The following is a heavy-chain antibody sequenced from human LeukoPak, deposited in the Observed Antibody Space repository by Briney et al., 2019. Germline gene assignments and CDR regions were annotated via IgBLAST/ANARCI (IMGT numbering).Heavy chain of an antibody. CDR3: AREKVPGIHYYDSSGYPDY. D-gene: IGHD3-22*01. CDR2: ISAYNGNT. CDR1: GYTFTSYG. Sequence: ASVKVSCKASGYTFTSYGISWVRQAPGQGLEWMGWISAYNGNTNYAQKLQGRVTMTTDTSTSTAYMELRSLRSDDTAVYYCAREKVPGIHYYDSSGYPDYWGQGTLVTVSS. J-gene: IGHJ4*02. V-gene: IGHV1-18*01.